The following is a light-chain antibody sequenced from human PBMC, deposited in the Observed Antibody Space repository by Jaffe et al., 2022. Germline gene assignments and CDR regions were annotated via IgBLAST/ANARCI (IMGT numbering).Light chain of an antibody. J-gene: IGLJ1*01. Sequence: QSALTQPPSASGFPGQSVTISCTGTSRDVGGYNYVSWYQQHPGKAPKLMIYEVTKRPSGVPDRFSGSKSGNTASLTVSGLQTEDEADYYCSSYTARNNSGVFGTGTKVTVL. CDR2: EVT. CDR3: SSYTARNNSGV. CDR1: SRDVGGYNY. V-gene: IGLV2-8*01.